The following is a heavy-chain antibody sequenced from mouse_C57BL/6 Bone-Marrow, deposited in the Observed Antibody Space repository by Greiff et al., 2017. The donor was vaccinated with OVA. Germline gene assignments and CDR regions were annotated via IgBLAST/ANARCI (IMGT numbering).Heavy chain of an antibody. CDR2: IYIGNGYT. Sequence: EVKLVESGAELVRPESSVKMSCKTSGYTFTSYGINWVKQRPGQGLEWIGYIYIGNGYTEYNEKFKGKATLTSDTSSSTAYMQLSILTSEDSAIYFCARGAPTHYYAMDYWGQGTSVTVSS. CDR3: ARGAPTHYYAMDY. D-gene: IGHD3-1*01. CDR1: GYTFTSYG. J-gene: IGHJ4*01. V-gene: IGHV1-58*01.